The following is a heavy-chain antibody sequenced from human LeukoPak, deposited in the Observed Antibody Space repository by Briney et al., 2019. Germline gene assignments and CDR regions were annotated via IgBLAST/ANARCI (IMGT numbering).Heavy chain of an antibody. D-gene: IGHD3-9*01. Sequence: GGSLRLSCAASGFTFSSYAMSWVRQAPGRGLEWVSAISGSGGSTYYADSVKGRFTISRDNSKNTLYLQMNSLRAEDTAVYYCAKDLSYYDILTGLYGMDVWGQGTTVTVSS. J-gene: IGHJ6*02. CDR2: ISGSGGST. CDR1: GFTFSSYA. V-gene: IGHV3-23*01. CDR3: AKDLSYYDILTGLYGMDV.